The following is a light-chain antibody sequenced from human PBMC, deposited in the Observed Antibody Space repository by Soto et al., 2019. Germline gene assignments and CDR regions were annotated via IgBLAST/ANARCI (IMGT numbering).Light chain of an antibody. Sequence: DIQKTQSPSSLSASVGDTVTITCQASQNIKNYLNVYQQKPGRASKLLIYDASNLETGVPSRFSGSGSGTDFTFTISSLQPEDIATYYCQQYDNLPLTFGGGTKVDIK. CDR3: QQYDNLPLT. CDR1: QNIKNY. V-gene: IGKV1-33*01. J-gene: IGKJ4*01. CDR2: DAS.